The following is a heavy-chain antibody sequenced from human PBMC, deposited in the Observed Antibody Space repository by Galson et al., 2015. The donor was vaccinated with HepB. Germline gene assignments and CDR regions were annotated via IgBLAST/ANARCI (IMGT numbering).Heavy chain of an antibody. V-gene: IGHV5-10-1*01. D-gene: IGHD2-2*01. Sequence: QSGAEVKKPGESLRISCKGSGYSFTSYWISWVRQMPGKGLEWMGRIDPSDSYTNYSPSFQGHVTISADKSISTAYLQWSSLKASDTAMYYCARGGWWGYCSSTSCYESSYTKPKPFDYWGQGTLVTVSS. CDR1: GYSFTSYW. CDR3: ARGGWWGYCSSTSCYESSYTKPKPFDY. CDR2: IDPSDSYT. J-gene: IGHJ4*02.